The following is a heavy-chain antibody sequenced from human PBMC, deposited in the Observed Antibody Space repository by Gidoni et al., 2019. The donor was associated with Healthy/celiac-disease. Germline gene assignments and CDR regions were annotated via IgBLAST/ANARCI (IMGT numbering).Heavy chain of an antibody. V-gene: IGHV3-43*01. J-gene: IGHJ3*02. Sequence: EVQLVESGGVVVQPGGSLRLSCAASGFTFDDYTMHWVRQAPGKGLEWVSPISWDGGSTYYADSVKGRFTISRDNSKNSLYLQMNSLRTEDTALYYCARSTYDAFDIWGQGTMVTVSS. CDR1: GFTFDDYT. CDR2: ISWDGGST. CDR3: ARSTYDAFDI.